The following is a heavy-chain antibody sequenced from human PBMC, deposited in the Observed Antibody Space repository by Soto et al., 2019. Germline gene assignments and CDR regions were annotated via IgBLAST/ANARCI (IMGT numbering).Heavy chain of an antibody. CDR1: GFSFSNYA. D-gene: IGHD6-6*01. CDR2: ISAGGSNT. J-gene: IGHJ4*02. CDR3: AKEYSTSFDY. V-gene: IGHV3-23*01. Sequence: RLSCAASGFSFSNYAMNWVRQAPGKGLEWVSAISAGGSNTNYADSVKGRFTISSDNSKNTLYLQMNGLRADDTAVYYCAKEYSTSFDYWGQGTLVTVSS.